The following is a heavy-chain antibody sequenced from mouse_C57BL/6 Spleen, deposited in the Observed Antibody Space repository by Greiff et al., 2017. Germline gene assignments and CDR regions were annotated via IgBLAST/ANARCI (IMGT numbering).Heavy chain of an antibody. D-gene: IGHD1-1*01. CDR1: GYTFTSYW. Sequence: QVKLPPPGAELVMPGASVKLSCKASGYTFTSYWMHWVKQRPGQGLEWIGEIDPSDSSTNYNQKFKGKSTLTVDKSSSTAYMQLSSLTSEDSAVYYCARGRFITTVVNYFDYWGQGTTLTVSS. CDR3: ARGRFITTVVNYFDY. CDR2: IDPSDSST. J-gene: IGHJ2*01. V-gene: IGHV1-69*01.